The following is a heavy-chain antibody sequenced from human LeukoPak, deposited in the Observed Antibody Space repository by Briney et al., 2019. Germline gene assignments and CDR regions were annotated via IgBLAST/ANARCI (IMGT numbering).Heavy chain of an antibody. V-gene: IGHV3-20*01. J-gene: IGHJ3*01. CDR3: ARDRSYGSFDF. Sequence: GGSLRLSCAASGFTFDDHGMNWVRQAPGKGLEWVSGINWNGGSTFYADSVKGRFTISRDNAKNALYLQMNSLTVEDTALYHCARDRSYGSFDFWGQGTMVTVSS. D-gene: IGHD5-18*01. CDR2: INWNGGST. CDR1: GFTFDDHG.